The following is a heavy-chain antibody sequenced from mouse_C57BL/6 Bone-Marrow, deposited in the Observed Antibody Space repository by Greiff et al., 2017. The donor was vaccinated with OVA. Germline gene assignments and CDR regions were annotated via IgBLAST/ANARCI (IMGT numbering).Heavy chain of an antibody. CDR2: IWTGGGT. D-gene: IGHD1-1*01. J-gene: IGHJ2*01. CDR3: ARNRPYYYGSSHFDY. V-gene: IGHV2-9-1*01. CDR1: GFSFTSYA. Sequence: VMLVESGPGLVAPSQSLSITCTVSGFSFTSYAISWVRQPPGKGLEWLGVIWTGGGTNYNSALKSRLSISKDNSKSQVFLKMNSLQTDDTARYYCARNRPYYYGSSHFDYWGQGTTLTVSS.